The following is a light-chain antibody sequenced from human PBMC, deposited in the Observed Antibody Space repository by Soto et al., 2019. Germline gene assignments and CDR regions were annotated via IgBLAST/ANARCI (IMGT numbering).Light chain of an antibody. Sequence: QSVLTQPASVSGSPGQSITISCTGTSSDVGGYNYVSWYQQHPGKAHKLMIFEVSNRPSGVSNRFSGSKSGNMASLTISGLQAEDEADYYCSSYTSGSTRVVFGGGTKLTVL. CDR1: SSDVGGYNY. V-gene: IGLV2-14*01. CDR3: SSYTSGSTRVV. J-gene: IGLJ2*01. CDR2: EVS.